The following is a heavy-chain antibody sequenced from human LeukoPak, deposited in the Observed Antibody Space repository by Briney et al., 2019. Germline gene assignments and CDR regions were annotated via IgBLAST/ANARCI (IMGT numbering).Heavy chain of an antibody. V-gene: IGHV4-59*12. D-gene: IGHD3-3*01. Sequence: SETLSLTCTVSGGSISSYYWSWIRQPPGKGLEWIGYIYYSGSTNYNPSLKSRVTISVDTSKNQFSLKLSSVTAADTAVYYCAREAWVTIFGVVIMSKAFDIWGQGTMVTVSS. CDR2: IYYSGST. CDR1: GGSISSYY. J-gene: IGHJ3*02. CDR3: AREAWVTIFGVVIMSKAFDI.